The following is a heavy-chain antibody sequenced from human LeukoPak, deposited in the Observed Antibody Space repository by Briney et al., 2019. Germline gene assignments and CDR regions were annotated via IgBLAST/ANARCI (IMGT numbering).Heavy chain of an antibody. V-gene: IGHV3-53*01. CDR2: IYSGGST. D-gene: IGHD5-24*01. CDR3: ASVEMATNEYFQH. Sequence: GGSLRLSCAASGFTVSSNYMSWVRQAPGKGLEWVSVIYSGGSTYYADSVKGRFTISRDNSKNTLYLQMNSLRAEDTAVYYCASVEMATNEYFQHWGQGTLVTVSS. CDR1: GFTVSSNY. J-gene: IGHJ1*01.